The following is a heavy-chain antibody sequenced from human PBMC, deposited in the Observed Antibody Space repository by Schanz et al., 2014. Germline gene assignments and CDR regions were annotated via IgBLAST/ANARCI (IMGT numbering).Heavy chain of an antibody. CDR2: ISTSGTFM. CDR3: VRVSFAYPRLYRGMDRDIDY. D-gene: IGHD5-18*01. CDR1: GFGFSSYS. Sequence: EVQLVESGGGLIQPGGSLRLSCAASGFGFSSYSMNWVRQAPGRGLEWVSSISTSGTFMYIADSLKGRLTISRDDAKKSMYLQMNNLRAEDTAVYYCVRVSFAYPRLYRGMDRDIDYWGQGTLVTVSS. J-gene: IGHJ4*02. V-gene: IGHV3-21*01.